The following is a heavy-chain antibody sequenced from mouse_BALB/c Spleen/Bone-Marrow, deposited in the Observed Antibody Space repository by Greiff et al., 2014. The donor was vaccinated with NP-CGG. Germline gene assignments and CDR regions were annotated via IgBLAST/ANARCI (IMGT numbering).Heavy chain of an antibody. CDR3: ARGGISVDY. Sequence: LLESGAELVRPGSSVKISCESSGYVFSTYWINWVKKRPGQGLEWIGQIYPGDGDTDYNGKFKDKATLTADKSSNTAYMQLSSLTSEDSAVYFCARGGISVDYWGQGTTLTVSS. V-gene: IGHV1-80*01. J-gene: IGHJ2*01. CDR1: GYVFSTYW. CDR2: IYPGDGDT.